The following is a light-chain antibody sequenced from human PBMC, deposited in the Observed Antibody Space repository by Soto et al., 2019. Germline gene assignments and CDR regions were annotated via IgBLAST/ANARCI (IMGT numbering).Light chain of an antibody. J-gene: IGLJ1*01. V-gene: IGLV1-40*01. Sequence: QSVLTQPPSVSGAPGQRVTISCTGSSSNIGAGYDVHWYQQLPGTAPKLLIYGNTNRPSGVPDRFSGSKSGTSASLATTGLQAEDEAHYYCQSYDSSLSAYVFGTGTKVTVL. CDR1: SSNIGAGYD. CDR3: QSYDSSLSAYV. CDR2: GNT.